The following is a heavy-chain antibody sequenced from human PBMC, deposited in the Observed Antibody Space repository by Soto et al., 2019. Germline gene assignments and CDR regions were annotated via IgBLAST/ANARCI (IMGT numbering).Heavy chain of an antibody. V-gene: IGHV3-23*01. CDR3: ASQAGGIAVAGSTHYYGMDV. CDR2: ISGSGGST. D-gene: IGHD6-19*01. CDR1: GFTFSSYA. J-gene: IGHJ6*02. Sequence: PVGSLRLSCAASGFTFSSYAMSWVRQAPGKGLEWVSAISGSGGSTYYADSVKGRFTISRDNSKNTLYLQMNSLRAEDTAVYYCASQAGGIAVAGSTHYYGMDVWGQGTTVTVSS.